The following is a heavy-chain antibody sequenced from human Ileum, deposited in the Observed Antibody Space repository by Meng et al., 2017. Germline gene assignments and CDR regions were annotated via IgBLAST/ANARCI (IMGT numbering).Heavy chain of an antibody. D-gene: IGHD1-1*01. CDR1: GFIFSSYD. Sequence: QVQLVQSGPEVKKPGASVTVSCKSSGFIFSSYDINWVRQAPRQGLEWMGWMNPNSGNTGFAQKFQDRITMTRDTSINTAYMELSSLTSEDTAVYYCARRTQSTGTALGYRGQGTLVTVSS. CDR2: MNPNSGNT. J-gene: IGHJ4*02. V-gene: IGHV1-8*01. CDR3: ARRTQSTGTALGY.